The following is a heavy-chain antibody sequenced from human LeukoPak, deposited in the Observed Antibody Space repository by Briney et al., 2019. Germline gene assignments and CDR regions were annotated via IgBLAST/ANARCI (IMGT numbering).Heavy chain of an antibody. J-gene: IGHJ4*02. CDR2: ISGSGGST. V-gene: IGHV3-23*01. D-gene: IGHD3-22*01. Sequence: GGSLRLSCAASGFALSGRFMIWVRQAPGKGLEWVSAISGSGGSTYYADSVKGRFTISRDNSKNTLYLQMNSLRAEDTAVYYCAKDRATMIVVVIDYWGQGTLVTVSS. CDR3: AKDRATMIVVVIDY. CDR1: GFALSGRF.